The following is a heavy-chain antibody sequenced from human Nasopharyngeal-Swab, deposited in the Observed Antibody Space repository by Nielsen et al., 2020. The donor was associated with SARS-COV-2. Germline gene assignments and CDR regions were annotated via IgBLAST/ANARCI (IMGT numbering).Heavy chain of an antibody. V-gene: IGHV3-7*01. Sequence: GGSLRLSCAASGFTFSSYWMSWVRQAPGKGLGWVANMKQDGSEKYYVDSVKGRFTISRNNAKNSLYLQMNSLRAEDTAVYYCARDSFSRVGAAGSSHYYYYGMDVWGQGTTVTVSS. D-gene: IGHD6-13*01. CDR2: MKQDGSEK. CDR3: ARDSFSRVGAAGSSHYYYYGMDV. CDR1: GFTFSSYW. J-gene: IGHJ6*02.